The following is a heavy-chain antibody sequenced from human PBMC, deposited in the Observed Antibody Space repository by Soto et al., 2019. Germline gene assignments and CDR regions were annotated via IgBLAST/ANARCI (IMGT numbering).Heavy chain of an antibody. CDR2: ISWQGGSI. CDR3: ATGPGGYYGSGSKKTLYYYEMYV. Sequence: EVHLVDSGGGLVQPGGSLRLSCAASGFTGDDDAFNWVRQATGQGLEWVSGISWQGGSIGYADAVKARFIISTDNAKKSLYWQMNSLIAEALALCYCATGPGGYYGSGSKKTLYYYEMYVWGKGATVNVSS. V-gene: IGHV3-9*03. J-gene: IGHJ6*04. CDR1: GFTGDDDA. D-gene: IGHD3-10*01.